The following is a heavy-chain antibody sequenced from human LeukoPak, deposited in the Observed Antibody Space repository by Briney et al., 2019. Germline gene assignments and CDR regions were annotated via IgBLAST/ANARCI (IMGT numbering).Heavy chain of an antibody. J-gene: IGHJ4*02. Sequence: PGGSLRLSCAASGFTFGSYAMHWVRQAPGKGLEWVAVITSDGSDQYYADSVKDRFIISRDRSKNTVYLQMNSLRAEDTAVYYCAKDGGYGSAWPFGYWGQGTLVTVSS. CDR2: ITSDGSDQ. D-gene: IGHD6-19*01. V-gene: IGHV3-30*04. CDR3: AKDGGYGSAWPFGY. CDR1: GFTFGSYA.